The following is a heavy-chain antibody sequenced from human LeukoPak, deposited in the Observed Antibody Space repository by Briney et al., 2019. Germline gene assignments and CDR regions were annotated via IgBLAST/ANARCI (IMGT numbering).Heavy chain of an antibody. V-gene: IGHV4-38-2*02. D-gene: IGHD6-13*01. CDR1: GYSISSGYY. Sequence: SETLSLTCTVSGYSISSGYYWGWIRQPPGKGLEWIGSIYHSGSTYYNPSLKSRVTISVDTSKNQFSLKLSSVTAADTAVYYCARVTLSYSSSYNWFDPWGQGTLVTVSS. CDR2: IYHSGST. CDR3: ARVTLSYSSSYNWFDP. J-gene: IGHJ5*02.